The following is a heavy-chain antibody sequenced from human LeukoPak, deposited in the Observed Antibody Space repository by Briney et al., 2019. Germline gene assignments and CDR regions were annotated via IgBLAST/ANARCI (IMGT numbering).Heavy chain of an antibody. CDR2: IQPNGCDK. Sequence: GGSLRLSCAASGFTFDNYGMHWVREAPGKGLEWVALIQPNGCDKYYADSVKGRFTVSRDNSRNTLYLQLNSLRAEDSAVYYCAKRDGVTEFDYWGQGTLVTVSS. J-gene: IGHJ4*02. D-gene: IGHD2-21*02. CDR3: AKRDGVTEFDY. CDR1: GFTFDNYG. V-gene: IGHV3-30*02.